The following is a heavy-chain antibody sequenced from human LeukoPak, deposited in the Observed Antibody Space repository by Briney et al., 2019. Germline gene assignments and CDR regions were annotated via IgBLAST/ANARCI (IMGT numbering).Heavy chain of an antibody. D-gene: IGHD6-25*01. Sequence: PGGSLRLSCAASGFTFRNFWMTWVRQAPGKGLEWVANIKQDGSVKHYVDSVKGRFTISRDNAKNSLYLQMNSLRAEDTAVYYCGGPNPLLERPSAMDVWGQGTTVTVSS. V-gene: IGHV3-7*03. CDR2: IKQDGSVK. CDR1: GFTFRNFW. CDR3: GGPNPLLERPSAMDV. J-gene: IGHJ6*02.